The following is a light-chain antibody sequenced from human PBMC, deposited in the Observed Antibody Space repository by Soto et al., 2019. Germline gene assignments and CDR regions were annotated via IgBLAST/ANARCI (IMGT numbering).Light chain of an antibody. J-gene: IGKJ4*01. Sequence: DIQMTQSPSSVSASLGDRVTITCRASQGIGVYLAWFQQKPGNVPKLLIYAASTLQSGVLSRFSGSGSGTDFTLTISSLQPEDVATYYCQKYNSAPLTFGGGTKVEIK. CDR2: AAS. CDR1: QGIGVY. V-gene: IGKV1-27*01. CDR3: QKYNSAPLT.